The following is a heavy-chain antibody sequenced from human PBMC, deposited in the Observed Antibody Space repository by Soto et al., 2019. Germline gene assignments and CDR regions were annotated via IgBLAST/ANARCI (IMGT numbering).Heavy chain of an antibody. CDR1: GYTFTSYD. CDR3: ARVYYDFWSGFPDY. D-gene: IGHD3-3*01. Sequence: SVKVSCKASGYTFTSYDINWVRQATGQGLEWMGWMNPNSGNTGYAQKFQGRVTMTRNTSISTAYMELSSLRSEDTAVYYCARVYYDFWSGFPDYWGQGTLVTVSS. V-gene: IGHV1-8*01. CDR2: MNPNSGNT. J-gene: IGHJ4*02.